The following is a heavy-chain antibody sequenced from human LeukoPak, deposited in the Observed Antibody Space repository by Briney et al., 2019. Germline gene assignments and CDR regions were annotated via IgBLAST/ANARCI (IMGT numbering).Heavy chain of an antibody. CDR1: GFTFSSYG. D-gene: IGHD3-22*01. V-gene: IGHV3-30*02. J-gene: IGHJ4*02. CDR2: IRYDGSNK. Sequence: GGSLRLSCAASGFTFSSYGMHWVRQAPGKGLEWVAFIRYDGSNKYYADSVKGRFTISRDNSKNTLYLQMNGLRAEDTAVYYCAKTMSPYYYDSSGFWGQGTLVTVSS. CDR3: AKTMSPYYYDSSGF.